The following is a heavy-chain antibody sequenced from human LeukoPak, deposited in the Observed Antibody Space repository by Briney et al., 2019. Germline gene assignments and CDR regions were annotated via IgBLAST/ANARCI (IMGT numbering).Heavy chain of an antibody. J-gene: IGHJ4*02. CDR2: ISDSGGST. Sequence: GGSLRLSCAASGFTFSSYAMSWVRQAPGKGLEWVSAISDSGGSTYYADSVKGRFTISRDNSKNTLYLQMNSLRAEDTAVYYCARDWENYYDSSGFDYWGQGTLVTVSS. D-gene: IGHD3-22*01. CDR1: GFTFSSYA. V-gene: IGHV3-23*01. CDR3: ARDWENYYDSSGFDY.